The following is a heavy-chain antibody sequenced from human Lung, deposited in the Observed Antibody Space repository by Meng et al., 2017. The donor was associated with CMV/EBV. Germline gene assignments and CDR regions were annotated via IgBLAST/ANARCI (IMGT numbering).Heavy chain of an antibody. CDR2: INHSGYNNGNT. V-gene: IGHV4-34*01. D-gene: IGHD6-19*01. CDR1: GGSFIGYY. J-gene: IGHJ4*02. CDR3: ARLSMAGVLDY. Sequence: VYGGSFIGYYWSWIRQPPGKGLEWIGEINHSGYNNGNTNYNPSLKSRVTISVDTSKNQFSLNLMSVTAADTAIYYCARLSMAGVLDYWGQGTLVTVSS.